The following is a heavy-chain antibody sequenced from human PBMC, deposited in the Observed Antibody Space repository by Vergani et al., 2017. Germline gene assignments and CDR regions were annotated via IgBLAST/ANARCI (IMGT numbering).Heavy chain of an antibody. V-gene: IGHV1-46*03. D-gene: IGHD2-2*01. CDR3: ARVVPAATWFDP. J-gene: IGHJ5*02. CDR1: GYTFTSYY. CDR2: INPSGGST. Sequence: QVQLVQSGAEVKKPGASVKVSCKASGYTFTSYYMHWVRQAPGQGLEWMGIINPSGGSTSYAQNFQGRVTMTSDTSTSTVYMELSSLRSEDTAVYYCARVVPAATWFDPWGQGTLVTVSS.